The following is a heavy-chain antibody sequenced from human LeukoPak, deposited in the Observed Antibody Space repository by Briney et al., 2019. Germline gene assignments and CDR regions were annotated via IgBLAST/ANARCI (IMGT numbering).Heavy chain of an antibody. CDR3: ARDGGGLEWLSYYFDY. CDR2: INPSAGST. D-gene: IGHD3-3*01. V-gene: IGHV1-46*01. CDR1: GYTFTSFY. Sequence: ASVKVSCKASGYTFTSFYIYWVRQAPGQGLEWMGIINPSAGSTSYAQKSQGRVTMTRDTSTRTVYMELSSLRSEDTAVYFCARDGGGLEWLSYYFDYWGQGTLVTVSS. J-gene: IGHJ4*02.